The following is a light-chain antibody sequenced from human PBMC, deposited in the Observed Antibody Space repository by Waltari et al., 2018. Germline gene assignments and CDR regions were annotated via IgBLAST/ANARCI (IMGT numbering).Light chain of an antibody. Sequence: DIQMTQSQSSLSASVGDRVTITCLASQSSSSYLNWYQQKPGKAPKLLIYAASSLQSGVPSRFSGSGSGTDFTLTISSLQPEDFATYYCQQSYSTPPTFGQGTKVEIK. V-gene: IGKV1-39*01. CDR3: QQSYSTPPT. CDR2: AAS. CDR1: QSSSSY. J-gene: IGKJ1*01.